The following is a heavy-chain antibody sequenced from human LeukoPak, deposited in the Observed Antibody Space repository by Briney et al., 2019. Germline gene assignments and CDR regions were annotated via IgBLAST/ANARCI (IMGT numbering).Heavy chain of an antibody. J-gene: IGHJ5*02. V-gene: IGHV4-39*07. CDR3: ARADFDWSLPLDP. CDR1: RGSISSSNYY. D-gene: IGHD3-9*01. CDR2: IYYSGTT. Sequence: SETLSLICSVSRGSISSSNYYWGWIRQPPGKGLEWIGNIYYSGTTYYNPSLPSLKSRVTILVDTSKNQFSLKLRSVTAADTAVYYCARADFDWSLPLDPWGQGTLVTVSS.